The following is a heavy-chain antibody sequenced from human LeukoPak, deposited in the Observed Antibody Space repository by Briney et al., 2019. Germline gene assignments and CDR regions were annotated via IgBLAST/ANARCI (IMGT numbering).Heavy chain of an antibody. CDR3: AKRGQVTTTRDFDY. J-gene: IGHJ4*02. CDR2: ISSNGGST. Sequence: GGSLRLSCSASGFTFSSYAMHWVRQAPGKGLEYVSAISSNGGSTYYADSVKGRFTISRDNSKNTLYLQMNSLRAEDTAVYYCAKRGQVTTTRDFDYWGQGTLVTVSS. D-gene: IGHD5-12*01. V-gene: IGHV3-64*04. CDR1: GFTFSSYA.